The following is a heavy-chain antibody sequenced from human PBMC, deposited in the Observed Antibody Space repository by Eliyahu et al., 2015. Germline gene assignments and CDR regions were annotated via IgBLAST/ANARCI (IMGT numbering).Heavy chain of an antibody. D-gene: IGHD3-10*01. J-gene: IGHJ4*02. CDR3: GIEYGSGSYSVY. CDR2: IKNKGDGGTR. Sequence: RMDESGGGLVXPGGSLXLXXXVXGFTVSDAWXTWIRQAPGKGLEWVGHIKNKGDGGTRNYAVSVRGRFTISRNVSRNTLYLQMDSLKTEDTAVYYCGIEYGSGSYSVYWGKGTLVTVSS. V-gene: IGHV3-15*01. CDR1: GFTVSDAW.